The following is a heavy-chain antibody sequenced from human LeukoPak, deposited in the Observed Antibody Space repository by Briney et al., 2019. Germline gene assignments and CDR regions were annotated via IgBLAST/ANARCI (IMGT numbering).Heavy chain of an antibody. CDR2: IYYSGST. D-gene: IGHD5-24*01. CDR1: GGSISTSRHF. J-gene: IGHJ6*02. CDR3: AASCEGDGYNYEVACYGMDV. Sequence: SETLSLTCTVSGGSISTSRHFWAWIRQPPGKGLEWIGHIYYSGSTNYNPSLKSRVTISVDTSKNQFSLKLSSVTAADTAVYYCAASCEGDGYNYEVACYGMDVWGQGTTVTVSS. V-gene: IGHV4-61*05.